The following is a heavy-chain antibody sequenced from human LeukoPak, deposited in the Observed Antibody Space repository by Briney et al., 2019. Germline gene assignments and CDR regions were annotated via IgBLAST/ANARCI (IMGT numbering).Heavy chain of an antibody. Sequence: GGSLRLSCAASGFTFSSYSMNWVRQAPGKGLEWVSSISSSSSYIYYADSVKGRFTIPRDNAKNSLYLQMNSLRAEDTAVYYCARGTAAAGIDYWGQGTLVTVSS. V-gene: IGHV3-21*01. D-gene: IGHD6-13*01. CDR3: ARGTAAAGIDY. CDR1: GFTFSSYS. J-gene: IGHJ4*02. CDR2: ISSSSSYI.